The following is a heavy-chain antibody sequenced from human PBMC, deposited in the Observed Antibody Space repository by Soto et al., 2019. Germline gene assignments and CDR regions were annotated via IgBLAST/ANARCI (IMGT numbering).Heavy chain of an antibody. V-gene: IGHV3-33*01. CDR2: IWYDGSNQ. D-gene: IGHD3-16*01. J-gene: IGHJ3*02. CDR1: GFTFSSSG. Sequence: QVQLVESGGGVVQPGRSLRLSCAASGFTFSSSGMHWARQAPGKGLEWVAIIWYDGSNQYYADSVKGRFTISRDNSKNAVYPQMTILTAEDTAVYTCATDYGAPGTRWGASYIWGQGTRVTVSS. CDR3: ATDYGAPGTRWGASYI.